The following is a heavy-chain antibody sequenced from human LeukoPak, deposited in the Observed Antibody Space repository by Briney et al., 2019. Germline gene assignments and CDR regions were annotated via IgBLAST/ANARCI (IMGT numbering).Heavy chain of an antibody. J-gene: IGHJ4*02. V-gene: IGHV3-33*01. CDR2: IWYDGSNK. D-gene: IGHD3-3*01. Sequence: GGSLRLSCAASGFTFSSYGMHWVRQAPGKGLEWVAVIWYDGSNKYYADSVKGRFTISRDNSKNTLYLQMNSLRAEDTAVYYCARDPTYYDFWSGYYGFDYWGQGTLVTVSS. CDR3: ARDPTYYDFWSGYYGFDY. CDR1: GFTFSSYG.